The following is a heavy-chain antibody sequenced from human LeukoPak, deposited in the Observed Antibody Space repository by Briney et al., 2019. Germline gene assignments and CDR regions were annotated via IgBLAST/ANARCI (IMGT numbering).Heavy chain of an antibody. D-gene: IGHD5-18*01. CDR3: ASGKETSMAQGY. J-gene: IGHJ4*02. Sequence: GGSLRLSCAVSGFTVSSNYLTWVRQAPGKGLEWVSVIYSGGSIYYADSVKGRFTISRDISKNTVDLQLNSLRAEDTAVYYCASGKETSMAQGYWGQGTLVTVSS. V-gene: IGHV3-53*01. CDR2: IYSGGSI. CDR1: GFTVSSNY.